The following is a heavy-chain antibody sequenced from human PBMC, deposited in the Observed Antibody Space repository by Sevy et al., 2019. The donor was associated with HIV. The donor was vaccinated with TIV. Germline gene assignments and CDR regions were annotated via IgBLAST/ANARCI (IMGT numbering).Heavy chain of an antibody. V-gene: IGHV3-11*04. CDR1: EFSFHDYY. CDR2: ISDNGYNL. D-gene: IGHD2-2*01. Sequence: GGSLRLSCAASEFSFHDYYMSWIRQAPGMGLEYISYISDNGYNLYYADSVRGRFTISRDNAKNSLYLQMNSLRIEDTAVYYCARAGPYTSCWHFDYWGQGTLVTVSS. CDR3: ARAGPYTSCWHFDY. J-gene: IGHJ4*02.